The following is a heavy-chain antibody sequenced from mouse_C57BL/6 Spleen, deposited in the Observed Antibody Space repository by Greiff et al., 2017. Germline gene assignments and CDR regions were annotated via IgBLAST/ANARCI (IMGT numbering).Heavy chain of an antibody. D-gene: IGHD1-1*02. CDR2: IYPRSGNT. V-gene: IGHV1-81*01. Sequence: QVHVKQSGAELARPGASVKLSCKASGYTFTSYGISWVKQRTGQGLEWIGEIYPRSGNTYYNEKFKGKATLTADKSSSTAYMELRSLTSEDSAVYFCAGWGYYFDYWGQGTTLTVSS. CDR1: GYTFTSYG. CDR3: AGWGYYFDY. J-gene: IGHJ2*01.